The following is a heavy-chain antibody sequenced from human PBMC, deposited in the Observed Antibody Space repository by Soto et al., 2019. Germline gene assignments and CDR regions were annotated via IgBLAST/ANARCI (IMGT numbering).Heavy chain of an antibody. CDR2: IDPSDSYT. J-gene: IGHJ6*02. CDR3: ARHLYSSSSNYYYYYGMDV. V-gene: IGHV5-10-1*01. CDR1: GYSITSYW. D-gene: IGHD6-6*01. Sequence: GESLTVSCRGSGYSITSYWLSRVRQMPGKGLEWMGRIDPSDSYTNYSPSFQGHVTISADKSISTAYLQWSSLKASDTAMYYCARHLYSSSSNYYYYYGMDVWGQGTTVTVSS.